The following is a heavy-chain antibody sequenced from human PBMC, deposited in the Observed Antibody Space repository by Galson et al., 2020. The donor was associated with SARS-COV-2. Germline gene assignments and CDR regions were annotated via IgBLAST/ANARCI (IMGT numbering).Heavy chain of an antibody. CDR3: AKGLLRFLEWFVIDYYYRDV. D-gene: IGHD3-3*01. CDR1: GFTFSSYA. V-gene: IGHV3-23*01. J-gene: IGHJ6*03. CDR2: ISGSGGST. Sequence: GESLKISCAASGFTFSSYAMSWVRQAPGKGLEWVSAISGSGGSTYYADSVTGRFTISRDNSKNTLYLQMNSLRAEDTAVYYCAKGLLRFLEWFVIDYYYRDVWGKGTTVTVSS.